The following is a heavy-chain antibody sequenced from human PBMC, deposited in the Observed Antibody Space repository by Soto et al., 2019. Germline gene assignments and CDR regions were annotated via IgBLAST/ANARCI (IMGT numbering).Heavy chain of an antibody. Sequence: GESLKISCKGSGYSFTSYWIGWVRQMPGKGLEWMGIIYPGDSDTRYSPSFQGQVTISADKSISTAYLQWSSLKASDTAMYYCAGHKTHHYYYYGMDVWGQGTTVTVSS. CDR2: IYPGDSDT. J-gene: IGHJ6*02. CDR3: AGHKTHHYYYYGMDV. V-gene: IGHV5-51*01. CDR1: GYSFTSYW.